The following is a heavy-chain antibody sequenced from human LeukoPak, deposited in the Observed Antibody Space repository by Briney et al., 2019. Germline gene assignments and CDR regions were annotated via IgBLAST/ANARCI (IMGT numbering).Heavy chain of an antibody. CDR2: IYTSGST. CDR3: ARTQYSYGYGPPRYYFDY. J-gene: IGHJ4*02. D-gene: IGHD5-18*01. Sequence: PSQTLSLTCTVSGGSISSGSYYWSWIRQPAGKGLEWIGHIYTSGSTNYNPSLKSRVTISVDTSKNQFSLKLSSVTAADTAVYYCARTQYSYGYGPPRYYFDYWGQGTLVTVSS. V-gene: IGHV4-61*09. CDR1: GGSISSGSYY.